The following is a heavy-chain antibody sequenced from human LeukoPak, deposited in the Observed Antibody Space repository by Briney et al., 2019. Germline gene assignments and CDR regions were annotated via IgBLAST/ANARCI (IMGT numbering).Heavy chain of an antibody. CDR3: ARVLYYDSSGYYYFDY. J-gene: IGHJ4*02. Sequence: SETLSLTCAVYGGSFSGYYWSWIRQPPGKGLEWIGEINHSGSTNYNPSLKSRVTISVDTSKNQFSLKLSSVTAADTAVYYCARVLYYDSSGYYYFDYWGQGTLVTVSS. CDR1: GGSFSGYY. CDR2: INHSGST. V-gene: IGHV4-34*01. D-gene: IGHD3-22*01.